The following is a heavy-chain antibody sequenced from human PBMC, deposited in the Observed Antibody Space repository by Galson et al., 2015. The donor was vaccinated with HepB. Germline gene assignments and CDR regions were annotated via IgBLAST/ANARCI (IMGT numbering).Heavy chain of an antibody. CDR3: ARSIVGGGMDV. CDR2: IYPGNSDT. Sequence: QSGAEVKNPGESPKISCKGSGYSFTDYWIGWVRQMPGKGLEWMAIIYPGNSDTRYSPSFQGQVTISADKSISTAYLQWRSLKASDTAMYFCARSIVGGGMDVWGQGTTVTVSS. CDR1: GYSFTDYW. D-gene: IGHD1-26*01. J-gene: IGHJ6*02. V-gene: IGHV5-51*01.